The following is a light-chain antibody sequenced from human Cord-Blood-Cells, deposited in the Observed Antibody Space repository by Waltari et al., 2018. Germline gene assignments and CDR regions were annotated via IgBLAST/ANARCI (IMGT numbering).Light chain of an antibody. CDR2: DVS. V-gene: IGLV2-11*01. CDR3: CSYAGSYVV. Sequence: QSALTQPRSVSGSPGQSVTISCTGTSSDVGGYNNVSWYQQHPGNAPKLMIYDVSKRPAGVPDRFSGSKSGNTASLTISGLQAEDEADYYCCSYAGSYVVFGGGTKLTVL. CDR1: SSDVGGYNN. J-gene: IGLJ2*01.